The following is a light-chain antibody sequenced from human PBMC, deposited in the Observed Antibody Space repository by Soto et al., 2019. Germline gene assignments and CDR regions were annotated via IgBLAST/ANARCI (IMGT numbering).Light chain of an antibody. CDR1: QDIKNY. J-gene: IGKJ4*01. CDR2: DAS. CDR3: QQYDNLPLT. Sequence: DIQMSLSPSSLSASVGDRVTITCQASQDIKNYLNWYQQKSGKAPKLLIYDASDLETGVPSRFSGSGSGTDFTFTINSLQPEDIATYYCQQYDNLPLTFGGGTMA. V-gene: IGKV1-33*01.